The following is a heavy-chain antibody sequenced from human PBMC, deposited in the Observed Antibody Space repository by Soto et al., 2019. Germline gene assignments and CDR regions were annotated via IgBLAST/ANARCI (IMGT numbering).Heavy chain of an antibody. D-gene: IGHD2-15*01. Sequence: QVQLVQSGAEVKKPGSSVKVSCKASGGTFSSYSISWVRQAPGQGLEWMGRIIPILGLANYAQKFKGRVTINADKSTSTVYMDLSSLRTEDTAVYYCASPMNCSGGSCYFSYFDYWGQGTLVTVSS. CDR3: ASPMNCSGGSCYFSYFDY. J-gene: IGHJ4*02. V-gene: IGHV1-69*02. CDR1: GGTFSSYS. CDR2: IIPILGLA.